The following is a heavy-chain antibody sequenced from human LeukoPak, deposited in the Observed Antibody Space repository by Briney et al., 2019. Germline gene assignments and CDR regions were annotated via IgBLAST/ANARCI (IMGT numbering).Heavy chain of an antibody. J-gene: IGHJ6*02. Sequence: PGGSLRLSCAASGFSFNTYSMNWVRQAPGKGLEWVAVIWYDGSNKYYADSVKGRFTISRDNSKNTLYLQMNSLRAEDTAVYYCARDPLYNWNDGVDYGMDVWGQGTTVTVSS. CDR1: GFSFNTYS. CDR3: ARDPLYNWNDGVDYGMDV. CDR2: IWYDGSNK. D-gene: IGHD1-1*01. V-gene: IGHV3-33*08.